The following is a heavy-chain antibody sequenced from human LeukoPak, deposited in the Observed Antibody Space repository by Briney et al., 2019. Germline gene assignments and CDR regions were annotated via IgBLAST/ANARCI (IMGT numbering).Heavy chain of an antibody. D-gene: IGHD4-11*01. CDR1: GYSFTNYW. CDR2: IYPSDSDT. V-gene: IGHV5-51*01. CDR3: ARLDNSNYGGAFDY. Sequence: GESLKISCKGSGYSFTNYWIGWVRQMPGKGPEWMGIIYPSDSDTRYSPSFQGQVTISADKSINTAYLQWSSLKASDTAIYYCARLDNSNYGGAFDYWGQGTLVTVSS. J-gene: IGHJ4*02.